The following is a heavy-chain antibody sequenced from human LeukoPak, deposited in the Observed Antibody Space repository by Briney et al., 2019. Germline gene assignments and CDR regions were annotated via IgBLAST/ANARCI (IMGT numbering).Heavy chain of an antibody. CDR2: IYYSGST. J-gene: IGHJ4*02. D-gene: IGHD4-17*01. V-gene: IGHV4-59*01. CDR3: ARVFTVTTQGLGQLRGFDY. Sequence: PSETLSLTCIVSGGSISSYYWSWIRQPPGKGLEWIGYIYYSGSTNYNPSLKSRVTISVDTSKNQFSLKLSSVTAADTAVYYCARVFTVTTQGLGQLRGFDYWGQGTLVTVSS. CDR1: GGSISSYY.